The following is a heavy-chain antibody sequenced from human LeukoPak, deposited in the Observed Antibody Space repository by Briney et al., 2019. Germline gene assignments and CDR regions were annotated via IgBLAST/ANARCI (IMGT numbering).Heavy chain of an antibody. J-gene: IGHJ5*02. CDR2: IYTSGST. Sequence: SETLSLTCTVSGGSINSYYWSWIRQPAGKGLEWIGRIYTSGSTNYNPSLKSRVTMSVDTSKNQFSLKLSSVTAADTAVYYCARDGLEYSFQDPWGQGTLVTVSS. V-gene: IGHV4-4*07. CDR3: ARDGLEYSFQDP. D-gene: IGHD6-6*01. CDR1: GGSINSYY.